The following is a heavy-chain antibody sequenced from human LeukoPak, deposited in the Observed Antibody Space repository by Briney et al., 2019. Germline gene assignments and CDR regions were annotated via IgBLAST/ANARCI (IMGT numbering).Heavy chain of an antibody. CDR1: GFTFSSYA. J-gene: IGHJ5*02. Sequence: GSLRLSCAASGFTFSSYAMSWVRQPPGKGLEGVSAISGSGGSTYYADSVKGRFTISRDNSKNTLYLQMNSLRAEDTAVYYCAKDVEVSSSWYRGDWFDPWGQGTLVTVSS. CDR2: ISGSGGST. D-gene: IGHD6-13*01. V-gene: IGHV3-23*01. CDR3: AKDVEVSSSWYRGDWFDP.